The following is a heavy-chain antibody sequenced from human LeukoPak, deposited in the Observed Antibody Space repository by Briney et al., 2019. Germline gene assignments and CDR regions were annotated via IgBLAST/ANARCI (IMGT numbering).Heavy chain of an antibody. J-gene: IGHJ6*02. V-gene: IGHV3-21*01. CDR2: ISSSSSYL. CDR3: ARDGVVVVPAAMSYYYYGMDV. CDR1: GFTFSSYS. D-gene: IGHD2-2*01. Sequence: VGSLRLSCAASGFTFSSYSMNWVRQAPGKGLEWVSSISSSSSYLYYADSVKGRFTISRDNAKNSLYLQMNSLRAEDTAVYYCARDGVVVVPAAMSYYYYGMDVWGQGTTVTVSS.